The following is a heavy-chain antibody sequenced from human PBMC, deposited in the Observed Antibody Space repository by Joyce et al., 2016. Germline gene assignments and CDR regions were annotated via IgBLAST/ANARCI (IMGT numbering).Heavy chain of an antibody. CDR3: AREYGGTFYFDY. D-gene: IGHD4-23*01. CDR2: INPDRGDT. CDR1: GFSFSGYY. V-gene: IGHV1-2*02. J-gene: IGHJ4*02. Sequence: QVQLVQSGAEVKNPGASVKVSCKASGFSFSGYYIHWVRQAPGQGLEWMGWINPDRGDTIYAQKFQGRVTMTRDTSISTVYRELGRLTSDDTALYYCAREYGGTFYFDYWGQVTLVTVSS.